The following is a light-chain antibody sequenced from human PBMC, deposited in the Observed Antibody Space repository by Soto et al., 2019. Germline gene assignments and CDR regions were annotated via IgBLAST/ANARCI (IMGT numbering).Light chain of an antibody. Sequence: EIVMTQSPATLSVSPGERATLSCRASQSVRSNLAWYQQKPGQAARLLIYDASTRATGIPARISGSGSGTEFTLTISSLQSEDFAVYYCQQYDNWRTFGQGTKVDIK. V-gene: IGKV3-15*01. CDR1: QSVRSN. J-gene: IGKJ1*01. CDR2: DAS. CDR3: QQYDNWRT.